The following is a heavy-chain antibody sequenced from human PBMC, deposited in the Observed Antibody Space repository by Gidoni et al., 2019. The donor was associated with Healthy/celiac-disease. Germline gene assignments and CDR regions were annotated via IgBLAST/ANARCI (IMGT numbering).Heavy chain of an antibody. V-gene: IGHV5-51*01. CDR2: IYPGDSDT. Sequence: EVQLVQSGAEVKKPGESLKISCKGSGYSFTSYGIGWVRQMPGKGLEWMGIIYPGDSDTSYSPSFQGQVTISADKSISTAYLQWSSLKASDTAMYYCARKTYSSGWYGGAFDIWGQGTMVTVSS. D-gene: IGHD6-19*01. J-gene: IGHJ3*02. CDR3: ARKTYSSGWYGGAFDI. CDR1: GYSFTSYG.